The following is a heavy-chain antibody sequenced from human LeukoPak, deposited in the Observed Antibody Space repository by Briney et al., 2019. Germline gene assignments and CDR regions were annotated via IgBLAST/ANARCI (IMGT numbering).Heavy chain of an antibody. CDR3: ARVTTAGEIDS. CDR1: GVTISSQA. Sequence: GGSLRLSCVASGVTISSQAMSWVRQAPGKGLEWVANIKQDGREKYYVDSVKGRFTISRDNAKNSLYLQLNSLRAEDTAVYYCARVTTAGEIDSWGQGTLVTVSS. J-gene: IGHJ4*02. V-gene: IGHV3-7*03. D-gene: IGHD2/OR15-2a*01. CDR2: IKQDGREK.